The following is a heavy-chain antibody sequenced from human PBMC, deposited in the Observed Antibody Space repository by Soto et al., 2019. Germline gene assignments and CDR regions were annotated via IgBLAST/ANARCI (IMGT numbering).Heavy chain of an antibody. Sequence: GSGPTLVNPTQTLTLTCTFSGFSLSTSGVGVGWIRQPPGKALEWLALIYWDDDKRYSPSLKSRLTITKDTSKNQVVLTMTNMDPVDTATYYCAHSRRSTEEYYYYYYMDVWGKGTTVTVSS. CDR1: GFSLSTSGVG. CDR3: AHSRRSTEEYYYYYYMDV. J-gene: IGHJ6*03. V-gene: IGHV2-5*02. D-gene: IGHD2-2*01. CDR2: IYWDDDK.